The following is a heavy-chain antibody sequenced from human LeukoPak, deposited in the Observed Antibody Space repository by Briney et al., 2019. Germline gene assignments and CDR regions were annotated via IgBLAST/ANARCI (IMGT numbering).Heavy chain of an antibody. Sequence: ASVKVSCKASGYMFTGNYMHWVRQAPGQGLEWMGWINPNSGGTKYAQKFQGRVTMTTDTSTSTAYMELRSLRSDDTAVYYCARGGAAAGTDYWGQGTLVTVSS. CDR2: INPNSGGT. CDR1: GYMFTGNY. CDR3: ARGGAAAGTDY. D-gene: IGHD6-13*01. V-gene: IGHV1-2*02. J-gene: IGHJ4*02.